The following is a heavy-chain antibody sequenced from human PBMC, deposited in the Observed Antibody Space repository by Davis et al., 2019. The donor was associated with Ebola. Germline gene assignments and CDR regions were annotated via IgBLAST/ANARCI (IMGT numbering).Heavy chain of an antibody. CDR1: GFTVSNNY. CDR3: ARLACTSSSCYTGNYYYYYGVDV. J-gene: IGHJ6*02. CDR2: IYSGGST. D-gene: IGHD2-2*02. Sequence: GGSLRLSCAASGFTVSNNYMSWVRQAPGKGLEWVSVIYSGGSTYYADSVKGRFTISRDNSKNTLYLQVNSLRAEDTALYYCARLACTSSSCYTGNYYYYYGVDVWGQGTTVTVSS. V-gene: IGHV3-53*01.